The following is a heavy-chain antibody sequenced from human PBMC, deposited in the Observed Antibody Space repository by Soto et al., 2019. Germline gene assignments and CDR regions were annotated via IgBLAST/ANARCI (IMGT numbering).Heavy chain of an antibody. CDR3: AKGAGVSDLRYPLQYFDY. J-gene: IGHJ4*02. D-gene: IGHD3-16*01. CDR1: GFTFSSYA. CDR2: ISGSGGST. V-gene: IGHV3-23*01. Sequence: EVQLLESGGGLVQPGGSLRLSCAASGFTFSSYAMSWVRQVPGKGLEWVSAISGSGGSTYYADSVKGRFTISRDNSKNTLYLQMNSLRAEDTAVYYCAKGAGVSDLRYPLQYFDYWGQGTLVTVSS.